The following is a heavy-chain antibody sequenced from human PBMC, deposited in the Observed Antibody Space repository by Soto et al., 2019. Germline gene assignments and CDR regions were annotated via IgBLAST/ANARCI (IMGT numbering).Heavy chain of an antibody. V-gene: IGHV3-21*01. D-gene: IGHD3-9*01. CDR1: GFTFSSYS. Sequence: PGGSLRLSCAASGFTFSSYSMNWVRQAPGKGLEWVSSISSSSSYIYYADSVKGRFTISRDNAKNSLYLQMNSLRAEDTAVYYCARGSQIRYFDWAEYYYYYMDVWGKGTTVTVSS. CDR2: ISSSSSYI. J-gene: IGHJ6*03. CDR3: ARGSQIRYFDWAEYYYYYMDV.